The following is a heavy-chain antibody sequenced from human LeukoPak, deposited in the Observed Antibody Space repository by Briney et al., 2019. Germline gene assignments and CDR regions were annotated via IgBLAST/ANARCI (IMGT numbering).Heavy chain of an antibody. Sequence: GGSLRLSCAASGFTFSTYWMSWVRQAPGKGLEWVSSISSSSSYIYYADSVKGRFTISRDNAKNSVYLQMNSLRAEDTAVYYCAREGTAAAGYFDNWGQGTLVTVSS. CDR2: ISSSSSYI. D-gene: IGHD6-13*01. J-gene: IGHJ4*02. V-gene: IGHV3-21*01. CDR3: AREGTAAAGYFDN. CDR1: GFTFSTYW.